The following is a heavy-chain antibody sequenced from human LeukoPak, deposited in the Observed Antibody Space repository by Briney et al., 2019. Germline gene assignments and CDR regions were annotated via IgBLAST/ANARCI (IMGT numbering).Heavy chain of an antibody. Sequence: SETLSLTCAVYGGSFSGYYWSWIRQPPGKGLEWIGEINHSGSTNYNPSLKSRVTISIDTSKNQFSLKLSSVTAADTAVYYCARAGYDSSGYSTYYFDYWGQGTLVTVSS. CDR2: INHSGST. CDR1: GGSFSGYY. V-gene: IGHV4-34*09. J-gene: IGHJ4*02. CDR3: ARAGYDSSGYSTYYFDY. D-gene: IGHD3-22*01.